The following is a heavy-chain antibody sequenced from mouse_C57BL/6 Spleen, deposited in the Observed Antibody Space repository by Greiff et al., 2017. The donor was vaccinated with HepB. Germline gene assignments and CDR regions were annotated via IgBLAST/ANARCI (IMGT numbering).Heavy chain of an antibody. CDR1: GFSLTSYG. Sequence: VKVVESGPGLVAPSQSLSITCTVSGFSLTSYGVHWVRQPPGKGLEWLVVIWSDGSTTYNSALKSRLSISKDNSKSQVFLKMNSLQTDDTAMYYCARQGKWLRRDYAMDYWGQGTSVTVSS. CDR2: IWSDGST. D-gene: IGHD2-2*01. CDR3: ARQGKWLRRDYAMDY. V-gene: IGHV2-6-1*01. J-gene: IGHJ4*01.